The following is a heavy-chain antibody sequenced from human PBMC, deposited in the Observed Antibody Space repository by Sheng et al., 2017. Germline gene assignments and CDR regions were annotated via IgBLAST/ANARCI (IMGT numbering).Heavy chain of an antibody. D-gene: IGHD3-10*01. CDR1: GFTFSSYG. CDR2: ISYDGNNE. CDR3: AKSRGKYGSGRVEAFDI. J-gene: IGHJ3*02. V-gene: IGHV3-30*18. Sequence: QVQLVESGGGVVQPGGSLRLSCAASGFTFSSYGMHWVRQAPGKGLEWVAVISYDGNNEYYADSVKGRFTISRDNSKNTLYLQMNSLRGEDTAVYYCAKSRGKYGSGRVEAFDIWGQGTMVTVSS.